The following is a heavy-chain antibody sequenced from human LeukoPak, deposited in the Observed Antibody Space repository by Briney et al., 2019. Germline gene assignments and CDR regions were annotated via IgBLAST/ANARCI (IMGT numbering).Heavy chain of an antibody. D-gene: IGHD6-6*01. CDR1: GGSFSGYY. J-gene: IGHJ4*02. Sequence: SETLSLTCAVYGGSFSGYYWSWIRQPPGKGLEWIGEINHSGSTNYNPSLKSRVTISVDTSKNQFSLKLSSVTAAYTAVYYCARGDSSSSPYYFDYWGQGTLVTVSS. V-gene: IGHV4-34*01. CDR2: INHSGST. CDR3: ARGDSSSSPYYFDY.